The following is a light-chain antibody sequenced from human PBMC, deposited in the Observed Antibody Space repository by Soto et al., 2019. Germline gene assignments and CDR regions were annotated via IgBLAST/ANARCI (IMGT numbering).Light chain of an antibody. CDR3: QQYGSSGT. Sequence: EVVLTQSPATLSLSPGDRATLSCRASQSVNNFLAWYQQKPGQTPRLLIYDASKRATGIPGRFSGSGSGTDFTLTISRLEPEDFAVYYCQQYGSSGTFGQGTKVDI. CDR1: QSVNNF. J-gene: IGKJ1*01. CDR2: DAS. V-gene: IGKV3-20*01.